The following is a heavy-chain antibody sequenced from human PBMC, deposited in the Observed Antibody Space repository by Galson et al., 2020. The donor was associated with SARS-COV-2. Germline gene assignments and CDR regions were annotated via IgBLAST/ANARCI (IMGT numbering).Heavy chain of an antibody. CDR2: IYHSGTT. CDR3: ARTIMFRGVTLTLDF. Sequence: SETLSLTCAVSGGSISSTNWWSWVCQPPGKGLEWIGEIYHSGTTFYNPSLESRVTISVDRPENLFSLRLSSVTAADTAVYYCARTIMFRGVTLTLDFWGQGIAVTVSS. D-gene: IGHD3-10*01. V-gene: IGHV4-4*02. CDR1: GGSISSTNW. J-gene: IGHJ4*02.